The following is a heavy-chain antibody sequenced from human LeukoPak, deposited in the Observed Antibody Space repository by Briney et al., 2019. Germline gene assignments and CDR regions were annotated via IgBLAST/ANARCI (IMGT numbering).Heavy chain of an antibody. CDR1: GFTFSSYA. V-gene: IGHV3-30*04. CDR3: TRKSGGSQRKMDDWFDP. CDR2: TSNDGTYK. J-gene: IGHJ5*02. Sequence: GGSLRLSCAASGFTFSSYAMHWVRQAPDKGQEYVAVTSNDGTYKYYGASVKGRFTISRDNSKNTLYLQMDSLRSEDTAVYSCTRKSGGSQRKMDDWFDPWGQGTLVIVSS. D-gene: IGHD3-10*01.